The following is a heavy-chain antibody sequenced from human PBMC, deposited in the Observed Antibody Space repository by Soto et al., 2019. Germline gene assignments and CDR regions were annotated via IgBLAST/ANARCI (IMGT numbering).Heavy chain of an antibody. J-gene: IGHJ4*02. V-gene: IGHV3-23*01. CDR2: ISGSGGST. Sequence: PGGSLRLSCAASGFTFSSYAMSWVRQAPGKGLEWVSAISGSGGSTYYADSVKGRFTISRDNSKNTLYLQMNSLRAEDTAVYYCAKGTYYDIFTGYYLFDYWAQGNLVTVSS. D-gene: IGHD3-9*01. CDR1: GFTFSSYA. CDR3: AKGTYYDIFTGYYLFDY.